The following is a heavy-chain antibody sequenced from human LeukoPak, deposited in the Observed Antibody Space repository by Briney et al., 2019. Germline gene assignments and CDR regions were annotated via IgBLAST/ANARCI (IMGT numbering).Heavy chain of an antibody. CDR2: ISGSGGST. J-gene: IGHJ4*02. CDR1: GFTFSSYA. D-gene: IGHD3-22*01. Sequence: GGSLRLSCAVSGFTFSSYAMTWVRQAPGTGLEWVSGISGSGGSTYYADSAKGRFTISRDNSENTLYVQMNSLRAEDTAVYYCAKSDYYDSSGYYYGSDYWGQGTLVTVSS. CDR3: AKSDYYDSSGYYYGSDY. V-gene: IGHV3-23*01.